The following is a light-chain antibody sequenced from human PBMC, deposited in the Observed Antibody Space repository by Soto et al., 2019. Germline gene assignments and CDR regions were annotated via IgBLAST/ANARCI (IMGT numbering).Light chain of an antibody. CDR3: QQFYTLPYT. Sequence: DIQMTQSPSSLSASVGDRVTITCQASQDISNYLNWYQQKPGKAPKLLIYDASNLQTGVPSRFSGSGSGTDFTFTISSLQPEDIATYFCQQFYTLPYTFGQGTKLQIK. J-gene: IGKJ2*01. CDR2: DAS. CDR1: QDISNY. V-gene: IGKV1-33*01.